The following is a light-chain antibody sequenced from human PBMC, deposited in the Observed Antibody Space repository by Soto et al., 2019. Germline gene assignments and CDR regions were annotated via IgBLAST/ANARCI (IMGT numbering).Light chain of an antibody. J-gene: IGKJ5*01. CDR3: QQRSNCPIT. CDR2: DAS. Sequence: EIVLTQSPATLSLSPVERATLSCRASQSVSSYLAWYQQKPGQAPRLLIYDASNRATGIPARFSGSGSGTDFTLTISSLEPEDFAVYYCQQRSNCPITFGQGTRLEIK. V-gene: IGKV3-11*01. CDR1: QSVSSY.